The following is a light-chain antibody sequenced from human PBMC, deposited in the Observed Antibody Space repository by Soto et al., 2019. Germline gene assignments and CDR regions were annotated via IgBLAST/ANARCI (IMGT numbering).Light chain of an antibody. Sequence: DIQMTQSPSSLSASVGDRVTITCRASQSISSYLNWYQQKPGKAPKLLIYAASSWQSGVPSRFSGSGSGTDFTLTISSLQPEDFATYYWQQSYSTPFTFGPGTKVDIK. J-gene: IGKJ3*01. CDR2: AAS. V-gene: IGKV1-39*01. CDR3: QQSYSTPFT. CDR1: QSISSY.